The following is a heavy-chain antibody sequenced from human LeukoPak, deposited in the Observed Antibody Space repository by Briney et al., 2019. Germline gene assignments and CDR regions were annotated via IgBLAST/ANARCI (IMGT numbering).Heavy chain of an antibody. CDR2: IYWDGDK. CDR1: GFSLTTHGVG. V-gene: IGHV2-5*02. Sequence: SGPTLVKPTQTLTLICTFSGFSLTTHGVGVAWIRQPPGKAAEWLAIIYWDGDKRFSPSLKTRLTITKDTSKYQVVLTMTNMDPVDTATYYCARSPYYDSSFDSWGQGTLVTVSS. CDR3: ARSPYYDSSFDS. D-gene: IGHD3-22*01. J-gene: IGHJ4*02.